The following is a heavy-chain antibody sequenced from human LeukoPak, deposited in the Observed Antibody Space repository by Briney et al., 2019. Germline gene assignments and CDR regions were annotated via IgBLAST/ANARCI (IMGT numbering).Heavy chain of an antibody. CDR2: INPSGGST. Sequence: GASVKVSCKASGYTFTSYYMHWVRQAPGQGLEWMGIINPSGGSTSYAQKFQGRVTMTRDMSTSTVYMELSSLRSEDTAVYYCARGYNMITFGGVIVSPGDHFDYWGQGTLVTVSS. V-gene: IGHV1-46*01. D-gene: IGHD3-16*02. CDR1: GYTFTSYY. CDR3: ARGYNMITFGGVIVSPGDHFDY. J-gene: IGHJ4*02.